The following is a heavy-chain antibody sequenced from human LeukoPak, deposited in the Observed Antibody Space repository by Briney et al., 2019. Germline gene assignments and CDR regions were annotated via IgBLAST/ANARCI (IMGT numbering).Heavy chain of an antibody. CDR1: GGSISSTSYY. V-gene: IGHV4-39*07. CDR3: AETNTQDWFDP. J-gene: IGHJ5*02. Sequence: SETLSLTCRVSGGSISSTSYYWGWIRQPPGKGLEWIASIYHSGETFYNPSLKSRVAISVDTSNNEVFLGLYSVTAADTAMYYCAETNTQDWFDPWGRGTLVTVSS. D-gene: IGHD2-8*01. CDR2: IYHSGET.